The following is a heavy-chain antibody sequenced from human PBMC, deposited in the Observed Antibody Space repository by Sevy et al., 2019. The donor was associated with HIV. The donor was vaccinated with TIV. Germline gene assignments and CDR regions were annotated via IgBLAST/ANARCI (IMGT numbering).Heavy chain of an antibody. CDR2: LSFGCGEI. J-gene: IGHJ4*02. CDR3: ARGGCTKPHDC. V-gene: IGHV3-23*01. CDR1: GFTFSKYS. D-gene: IGHD2-8*01. Sequence: GGSLRLSCAASGFTFSKYSMSWVRQPPGKGLEWVSTLSFGCGEINYADSLKGRFTISRDNSKSSAYLHRNNLRPEDTAVYYGARGGCTKPHDCWGQGTPGPVSS.